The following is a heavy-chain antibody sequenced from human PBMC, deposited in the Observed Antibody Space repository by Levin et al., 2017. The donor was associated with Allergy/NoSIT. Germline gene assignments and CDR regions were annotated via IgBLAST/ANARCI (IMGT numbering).Heavy chain of an antibody. D-gene: IGHD2-8*01. Sequence: RASVKVSCKTSGYTFTFYGITWVRQAPGQGLEWMGWISPYNGDTNYAQKLQGRVTMTTDTSTSTAYMELRSLRSDDTAVYYCAREMAETAADTFDIWGQGTIVTVSS. J-gene: IGHJ3*02. CDR3: AREMAETAADTFDI. V-gene: IGHV1-18*01. CDR1: GYTFTFYG. CDR2: ISPYNGDT.